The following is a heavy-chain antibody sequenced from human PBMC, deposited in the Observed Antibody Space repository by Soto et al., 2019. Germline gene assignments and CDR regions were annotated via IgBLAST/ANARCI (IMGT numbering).Heavy chain of an antibody. V-gene: IGHV1-69*13. D-gene: IGHD3-3*01. Sequence: SVKVSCKASGGTFSSYAISWVRQAPGQGLEWMGGIIPIFGTANYAQKFQGRVTITADESTSTAYMELSSLRSEDTAVYYCARAWGYYDFWSGYYPRQPYYYHYGMDVWGQGTTVTVSS. CDR3: ARAWGYYDFWSGYYPRQPYYYHYGMDV. J-gene: IGHJ6*02. CDR2: IIPIFGTA. CDR1: GGTFSSYA.